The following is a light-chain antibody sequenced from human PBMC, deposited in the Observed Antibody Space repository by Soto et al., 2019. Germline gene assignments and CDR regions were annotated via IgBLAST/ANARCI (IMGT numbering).Light chain of an antibody. J-gene: IGKJ5*01. Sequence: DIVMTQSPDSLAVSLGERATINCKSSQSVLYSSNNKNYLAWYQQKPGQPPKLLIYWASTRASGVPDRFSGSGSGTDFTLTISSLQAEDVAVYYCQQYYSTPRAITFGQGTRLEIK. CDR3: QQYYSTPRAIT. CDR2: WAS. V-gene: IGKV4-1*01. CDR1: QSVLYSSNNKNY.